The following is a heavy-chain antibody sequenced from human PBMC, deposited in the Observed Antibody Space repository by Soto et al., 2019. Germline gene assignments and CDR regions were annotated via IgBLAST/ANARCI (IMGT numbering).Heavy chain of an antibody. Sequence: GGSLRLSCAGSGFTFKDYAMHWVRQAPGKGLEWVAGISWNSVSIGYADSVKGRFTISRDDAKNSLYLQMNSLRAEDTAVYYCAKGPAIVLVPAAMNYYYGMDVWGQGTTVTVSS. V-gene: IGHV3-9*01. J-gene: IGHJ6*02. CDR1: GFTFKDYA. D-gene: IGHD2-2*01. CDR2: ISWNSVSI. CDR3: AKGPAIVLVPAAMNYYYGMDV.